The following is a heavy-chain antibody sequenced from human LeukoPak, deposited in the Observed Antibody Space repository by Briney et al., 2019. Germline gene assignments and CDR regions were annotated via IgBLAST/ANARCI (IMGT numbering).Heavy chain of an antibody. CDR1: GYTFTGYY. Sequence: ASVKVSCKASGYTFTGYYMHWVRQAPGQGLEWMGWINPNSGGTNYAQKFQGWVTMTRDTSISTAYMELSRLRSDDTAVYYCARERIPGYSSGWYRDAFDIWGQGTMVTVSS. CDR2: INPNSGGT. CDR3: ARERIPGYSSGWYRDAFDI. D-gene: IGHD6-19*01. J-gene: IGHJ3*02. V-gene: IGHV1-2*04.